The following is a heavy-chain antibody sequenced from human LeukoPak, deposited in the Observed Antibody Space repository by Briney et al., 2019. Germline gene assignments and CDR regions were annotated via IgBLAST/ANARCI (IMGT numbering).Heavy chain of an antibody. CDR3: AKGAASALVDWFDP. CDR1: GFIFSNYA. D-gene: IGHD6-25*01. CDR2: VTGSGGGT. J-gene: IGHJ5*02. V-gene: IGHV3-23*01. Sequence: GGSLRLSCAASGFIFSNYAIMWVRQAPGKGLEWVSSVTGSGGGTFYADSVKGRFTISRDNSQNTLYLQMNSLGAEDTAVYYCAKGAASALVDWFDPWGQGTLVTVSS.